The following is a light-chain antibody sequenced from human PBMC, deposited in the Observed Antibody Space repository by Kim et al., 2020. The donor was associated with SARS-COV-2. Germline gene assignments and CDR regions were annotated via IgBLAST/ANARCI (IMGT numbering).Light chain of an antibody. CDR2: VAS. J-gene: IGKJ4*01. CDR3: QKYDSVPLT. V-gene: IGKV1-27*01. CDR1: QGIDNY. Sequence: ASVGDRVIITCRASQGIDNYVAWYQQKPGKVPKVLIYVASTLESGVPSRFSGSGSGTDFTLTISSLQPEDVATYYCQKYDSVPLTFGGGTKVEIK.